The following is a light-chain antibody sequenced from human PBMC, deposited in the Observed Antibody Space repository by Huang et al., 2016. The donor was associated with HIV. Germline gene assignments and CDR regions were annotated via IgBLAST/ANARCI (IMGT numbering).Light chain of an antibody. CDR1: QSVLYSSNNKNY. J-gene: IGKJ4*01. Sequence: DIVMTQSPDSLAVSLGERATINCKSGQSVLYSSNNKNYLAWYQQKPGQPPKLLIYWASTLESGVPDRFSGSGSGTDFTLTIRSLQAEDVAVYYCQQYYSTPLTFGGGTKVEIK. CDR2: WAS. CDR3: QQYYSTPLT. V-gene: IGKV4-1*01.